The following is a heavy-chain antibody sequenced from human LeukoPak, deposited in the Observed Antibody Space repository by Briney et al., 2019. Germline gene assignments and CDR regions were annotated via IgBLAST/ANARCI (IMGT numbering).Heavy chain of an antibody. V-gene: IGHV4-4*09. Sequence: SETLSLTCTVSGGSISSYYWSWIRQPPGKGLEWIGYTYTSGSTNYNPSLKSRVTISVDTSKNQFSLKLSSVTAADTAVYYCARLDDDFWTFDYWGQGTLVTVSS. CDR2: TYTSGST. J-gene: IGHJ4*02. CDR3: ARLDDDFWTFDY. CDR1: GGSISSYY. D-gene: IGHD3-3*01.